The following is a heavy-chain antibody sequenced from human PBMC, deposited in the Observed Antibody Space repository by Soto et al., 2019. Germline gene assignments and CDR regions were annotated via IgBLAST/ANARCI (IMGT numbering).Heavy chain of an antibody. D-gene: IGHD3-3*01. CDR2: IYYSGST. CDR1: GGSISSGDYY. V-gene: IGHV4-30-4*01. CDR3: ARGKRNYDFWSGPPHTYGMDV. Sequence: SETLSLTCTVSGGSISSGDYYWSWIRQPPGKGLEWIGYIYYSGSTYYNPSLKSRVTISVDTSKNQFSLKLSSVTAADTAVYYCARGKRNYDFWSGPPHTYGMDVWGQGTTVTVSS. J-gene: IGHJ6*02.